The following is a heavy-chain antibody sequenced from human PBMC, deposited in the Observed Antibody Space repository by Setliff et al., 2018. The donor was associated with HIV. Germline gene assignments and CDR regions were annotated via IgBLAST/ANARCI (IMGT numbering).Heavy chain of an antibody. D-gene: IGHD6-13*01. CDR1: GFTFSDYE. Sequence: GGSLRLSCTASGFTFSDYEMNWVRQAPGKGLEWVSYISSSGTLIYYADSVKGRFTTTRANTKNSLYLQMNRLRAEDTAVYYCATWGIVAVAGLHWGQGTLVTVSS. J-gene: IGHJ4*02. CDR2: ISSSGTLI. V-gene: IGHV3-48*03. CDR3: ATWGIVAVAGLH.